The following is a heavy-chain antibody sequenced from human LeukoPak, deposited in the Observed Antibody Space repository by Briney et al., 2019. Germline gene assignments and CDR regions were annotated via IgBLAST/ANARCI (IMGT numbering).Heavy chain of an antibody. CDR1: GFTFSDYY. D-gene: IGHD5-18*01. J-gene: IGHJ4*02. CDR3: ARRTWIQLFATFDY. Sequence: GGSLRLSCAASGFTFSDYYMSWIRQAPGKGLEWVSYISSSGSTIYYADSVKGRFTISRDNAKNSLYLQMNSLRAEDTAVYYCARRTWIQLFATFDYWGQGTLVTVSS. V-gene: IGHV3-11*04. CDR2: ISSSGSTI.